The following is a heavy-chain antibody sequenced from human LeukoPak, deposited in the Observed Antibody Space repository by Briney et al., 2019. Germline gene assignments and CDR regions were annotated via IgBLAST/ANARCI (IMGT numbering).Heavy chain of an antibody. CDR1: GFTVSSNY. CDR3: AKDDWYCSSTSL. Sequence: GGSLRLSCAASGFTVSSNYMSWVRQAPGKGLEWVSVIYSGGSTYYADSVKGRFTISRDNSKNTLYLQMNSLRAEDTAVYYCAKDDWYCSSTSLGGQGTLVTVSS. D-gene: IGHD2-2*01. V-gene: IGHV3-53*01. J-gene: IGHJ4*02. CDR2: IYSGGST.